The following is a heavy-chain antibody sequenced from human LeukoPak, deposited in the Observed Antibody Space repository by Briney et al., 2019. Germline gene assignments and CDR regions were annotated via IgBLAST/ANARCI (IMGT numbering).Heavy chain of an antibody. CDR2: ISAYNGNT. Sequence: ASVTVSFKASGYTFTSYGISWVRQAPGQGLEWMGWISAYNGNTNYAQKLQGRVTMTTDTSTSTAYMELRSLRSDDTAVYYCARVSYYDSSGYYHYYYYYYMDVWGKGTTVTVSS. D-gene: IGHD3-22*01. V-gene: IGHV1-18*01. CDR3: ARVSYYDSSGYYHYYYYYYMDV. CDR1: GYTFTSYG. J-gene: IGHJ6*03.